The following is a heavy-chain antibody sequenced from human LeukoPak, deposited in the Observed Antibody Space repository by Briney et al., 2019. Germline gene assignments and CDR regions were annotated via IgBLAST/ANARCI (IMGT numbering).Heavy chain of an antibody. J-gene: IGHJ5*02. D-gene: IGHD1-14*01. Sequence: GGSLRLSCGASGLTFSTYSMNWVRQAPGKGLEWVSYISSDSGTIYHADSVKGRFTISRDNAKNSLYLQMNSMRAEDTTVYYCARAAQPGFDPWGQGTLVTVSS. V-gene: IGHV3-48*01. CDR3: ARAAQPGFDP. CDR2: ISSDSGTI. CDR1: GLTFSTYS.